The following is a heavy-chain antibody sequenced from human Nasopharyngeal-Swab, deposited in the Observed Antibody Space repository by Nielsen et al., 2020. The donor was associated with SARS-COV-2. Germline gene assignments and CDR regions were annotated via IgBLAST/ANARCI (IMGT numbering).Heavy chain of an antibody. J-gene: IGHJ6*03. CDR2: IYYSGST. Sequence: SDTLSLTFTVPGGSISSSSYYWGWIRQPPGKGLEWIGSIYYSGSTYYNPSLKSRVTISVDTSKNQFSLKLSSVTAADTAVYYCARGHRYYYGSGRYYYYYYMDVWGKGTTVTVSS. V-gene: IGHV4-39*07. D-gene: IGHD3-10*01. CDR1: GGSISSSSYY. CDR3: ARGHRYYYGSGRYYYYYYMDV.